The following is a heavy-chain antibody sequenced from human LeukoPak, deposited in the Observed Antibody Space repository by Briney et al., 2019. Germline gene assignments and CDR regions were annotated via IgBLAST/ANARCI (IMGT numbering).Heavy chain of an antibody. CDR1: GYTFTSYG. V-gene: IGHV1-18*01. CDR3: AREVWFGELSERTLDY. D-gene: IGHD3-10*01. Sequence: ASVKVSCKASGYTFTSYGISWVRQAPGQGLEWMGWISAYNGNTNYAQKLQGRVTMTTDTSRSTAYMELRSLRSDDTAVYYCAREVWFGELSERTLDYWGQGTLVTVSS. J-gene: IGHJ4*02. CDR2: ISAYNGNT.